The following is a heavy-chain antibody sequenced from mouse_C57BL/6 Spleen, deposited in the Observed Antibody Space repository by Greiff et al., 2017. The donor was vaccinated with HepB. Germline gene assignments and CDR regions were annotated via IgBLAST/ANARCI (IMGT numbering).Heavy chain of an antibody. Sequence: DVKLQESGPGLVKPSQSLSLTCSVTGYSITSGYYWNWIRQFPGNKLEWMGYISYDGSNNYNPSLKNRISITRDTSKNQFFLKLNSVTTEDTATYYCARFITTVEGFDYWGQGTTLTVSS. D-gene: IGHD1-1*01. CDR3: ARFITTVEGFDY. J-gene: IGHJ2*01. V-gene: IGHV3-6*01. CDR1: GYSITSGYY. CDR2: ISYDGSN.